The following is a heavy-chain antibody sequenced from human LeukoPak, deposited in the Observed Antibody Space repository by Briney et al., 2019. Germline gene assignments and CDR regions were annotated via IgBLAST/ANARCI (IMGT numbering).Heavy chain of an antibody. Sequence: SETLSLTCNVSGGSISGYYWSWIRQPPGKTLERVGTVSYGGSSNYNPSLESRVTISVDTSKIHFSLKLSSVPAADTAVYYCARQHTRSVVGATHVDYWGQGTLATVSS. CDR3: ARQHTRSVVGATHVDY. J-gene: IGHJ4*02. CDR1: GGSISGYY. D-gene: IGHD1-26*01. CDR2: VSYGGSS. V-gene: IGHV4-59*08.